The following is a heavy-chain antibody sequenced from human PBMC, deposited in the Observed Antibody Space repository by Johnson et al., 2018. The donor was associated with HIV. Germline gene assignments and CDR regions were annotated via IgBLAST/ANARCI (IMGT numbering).Heavy chain of an antibody. J-gene: IGHJ3*02. Sequence: VQLVESGGGFVQPGGSLRLSCAASGFTFSSYWMHWVRQAPGKGLEWVSVIYTDGKTYYADSVRGRFTISRDSSNNTLYVQMNDLRAEDTALYYSATGSLVVVGADGLIQLHDAFDIWGRGTKVTVSS. CDR1: GFTFSSYW. V-gene: IGHV3-66*01. CDR2: IYTDGKT. CDR3: ATGSLVVVGADGLIQLHDAFDI. D-gene: IGHD2-15*01.